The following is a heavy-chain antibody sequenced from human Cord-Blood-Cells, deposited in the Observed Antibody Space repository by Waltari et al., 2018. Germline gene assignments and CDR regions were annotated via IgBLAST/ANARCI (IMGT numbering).Heavy chain of an antibody. J-gene: IGHJ4*02. CDR2: VDPEGGET. CDR3: ATSPPYSSSWYYFDY. Sequence: QVQLVQSGAEVKKPGASVKVSCKVSGYTLTELSMHWVRQAPGKGLEWVGGVDPEGGETIYAQKFQGRVTMTEDTSTDTAYMELSSLRSEDTAVYYCATSPPYSSSWYYFDYWGQGTLVTVSS. V-gene: IGHV1-24*01. D-gene: IGHD6-13*01. CDR1: GYTLTELS.